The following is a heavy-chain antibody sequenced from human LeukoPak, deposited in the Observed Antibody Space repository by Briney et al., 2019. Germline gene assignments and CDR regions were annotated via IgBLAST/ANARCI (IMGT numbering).Heavy chain of an antibody. Sequence: ASVKVSCKASGYPFTTDDINWVRQATGQGLEWMGWMNPNSGNTGYAQKYQGRVTITRNTSINTAYMELSSLRSEDTAVYYCARRHFYGSGSYFSFGYWGQGTLVTVSS. CDR3: ARRHFYGSGSYFSFGY. V-gene: IGHV1-8*03. CDR1: GYPFTTDD. CDR2: MNPNSGNT. D-gene: IGHD3-10*01. J-gene: IGHJ4*02.